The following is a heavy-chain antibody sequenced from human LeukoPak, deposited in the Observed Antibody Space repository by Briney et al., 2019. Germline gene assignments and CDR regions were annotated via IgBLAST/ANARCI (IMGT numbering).Heavy chain of an antibody. CDR1: GYTFTIYD. V-gene: IGHV1-8*01. J-gene: IGHJ6*03. Sequence: GASVKVSCKASGYTFTIYDINWVRQATGQGLEWMGWMNPNSGNTGYAQKFQGRVTMTRNTPISTAYMELSSLRSEDTAVYYCARDSDHPLSEGYSYGNYYYYMDVWGKGTTVTVSS. D-gene: IGHD5-18*01. CDR3: ARDSDHPLSEGYSYGNYYYYMDV. CDR2: MNPNSGNT.